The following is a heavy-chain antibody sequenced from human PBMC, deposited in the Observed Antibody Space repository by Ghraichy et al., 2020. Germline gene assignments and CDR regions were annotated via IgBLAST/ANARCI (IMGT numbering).Heavy chain of an antibody. CDR1: GGSISSSSYY. Sequence: SQTLSLTCTVSGGSISSSSYYWGWIRQPPGKGLEWIGSIFYSGSSYSNPSLKSRVTMSVDTPKNQFSLKLTSVTAADTAEYYCARQKDGISAADSWGQGTLVPVSS. D-gene: IGHD6-25*01. CDR3: ARQKDGISAADS. CDR2: IFYSGSS. J-gene: IGHJ5*02. V-gene: IGHV4-39*01.